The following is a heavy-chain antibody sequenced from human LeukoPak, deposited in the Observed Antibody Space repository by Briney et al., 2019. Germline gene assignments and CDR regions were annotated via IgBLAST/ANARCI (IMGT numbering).Heavy chain of an antibody. Sequence: GASVKVSCKVSGYTLTELSMHWVRQAPGRGLEWMGGFDPEDGETIYAQKFQGRVTMTEDTSTDTAYMEPRSLRYDDTAVYYCARDGRFATYEPDYWGQGTLVTVSS. V-gene: IGHV1-24*01. CDR2: FDPEDGET. J-gene: IGHJ4*02. D-gene: IGHD1-26*01. CDR1: GYTLTELS. CDR3: ARDGRFATYEPDY.